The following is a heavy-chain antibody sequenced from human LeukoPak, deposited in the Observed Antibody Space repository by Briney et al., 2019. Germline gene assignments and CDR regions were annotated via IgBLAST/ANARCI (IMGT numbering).Heavy chain of an antibody. CDR1: AGSISSFY. J-gene: IGHJ4*02. Sequence: SETLSPTSPLSAGSISSFYWSCIRHPPEDVLEWIGYIYYRGSHNYNPSLKSRVTISVETSKNQFSLKLSSVTAADTAVYYCARGVNIVATYFDYWGQGTLVTVSS. CDR3: ARGVNIVATYFDY. D-gene: IGHD5-12*01. V-gene: IGHV4-59*01. CDR2: IYYRGSH.